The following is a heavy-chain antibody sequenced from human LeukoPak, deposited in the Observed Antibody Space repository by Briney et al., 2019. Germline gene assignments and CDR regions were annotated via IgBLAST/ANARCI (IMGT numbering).Heavy chain of an antibody. D-gene: IGHD5-24*01. CDR3: ARGGVEMATEFDY. J-gene: IGHJ4*02. CDR1: GYTFTSYY. V-gene: IGHV1-46*01. Sequence: GGSLRLSCAASGYTFTSYYMHWVRQAPGQGLEWMGIINPSGGSTSYAQKFQGRVTMTRDMSTSTVYMELSSLRSEDTAVYYCARGGVEMATEFDYWGQGTLVTVSS. CDR2: INPSGGST.